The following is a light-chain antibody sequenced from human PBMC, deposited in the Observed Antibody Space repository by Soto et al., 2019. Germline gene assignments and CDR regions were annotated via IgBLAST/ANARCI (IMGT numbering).Light chain of an antibody. CDR2: GIS. CDR3: RQHGQWPIT. CDR1: QSVNSN. Sequence: EIVMTQSPATLSVSPGERATLSCRASQSVNSNYLAWYQQKPGQAPRLLIYGISKRATDIPDRFSGSGSGTEFTLTISSLQPEDFATYYCRQHGQWPITFGQGTRLEIK. J-gene: IGKJ5*01. V-gene: IGKV3D-15*01.